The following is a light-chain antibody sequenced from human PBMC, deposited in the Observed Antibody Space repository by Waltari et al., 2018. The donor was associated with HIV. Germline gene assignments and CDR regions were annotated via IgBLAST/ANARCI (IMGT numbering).Light chain of an antibody. Sequence: QSALTQPASVSGSPGQSITISCPGTSSDIDGYNYFPWYQQHPGKAPKLMIYDVSNRPSGLSNRFSGSKSGNTASLTISGLQAEDEADYYCSSYTSSSTKVFGGGTKLTVL. CDR3: SSYTSSSTKV. CDR1: SSDIDGYNY. CDR2: DVS. J-gene: IGLJ2*01. V-gene: IGLV2-14*03.